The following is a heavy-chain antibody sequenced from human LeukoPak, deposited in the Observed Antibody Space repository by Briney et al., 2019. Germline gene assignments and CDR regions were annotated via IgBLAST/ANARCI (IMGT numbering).Heavy chain of an antibody. Sequence: ASVKVSCKASGYTVTSYYMHWVRQAPGKGLEWMGGFDPEDGETIYAQKFQGRVTMTEDTSTDTAYMELSSLRSEDTAVYYCAIRPTWGYLGYWGQGTLVTVSS. J-gene: IGHJ4*02. CDR1: GYTVTSYY. V-gene: IGHV1-24*01. CDR3: AIRPTWGYLGY. D-gene: IGHD2-21*01. CDR2: FDPEDGET.